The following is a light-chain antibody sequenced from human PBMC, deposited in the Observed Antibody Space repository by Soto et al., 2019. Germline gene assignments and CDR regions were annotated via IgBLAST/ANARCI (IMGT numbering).Light chain of an antibody. CDR3: QQYGSSPRV. CDR2: GAS. J-gene: IGKJ4*01. Sequence: EIVLTQSPGTLSLSPGERATLSCRASQSVSSSYLAWYQQKPGQAPRLLIYGASSRATGIPDRFSGSGSGTDFTLTISRLEPEDFAVYYCQQYGSSPRVFGGGTKVEIE. V-gene: IGKV3-20*01. CDR1: QSVSSSY.